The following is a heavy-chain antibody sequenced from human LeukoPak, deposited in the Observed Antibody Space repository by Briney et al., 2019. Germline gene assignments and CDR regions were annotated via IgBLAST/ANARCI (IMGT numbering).Heavy chain of an antibody. J-gene: IGHJ4*02. CDR3: ARDSGGSPTFDY. CDR1: GGSISNSF. Sequence: SETLSLTCTVSGGSISNSFWSWIRQPPGKGLEWIAYIYYTGNTKYNPSLKSRVTISVDTSKNQFSLRLTSVTAADTAVYYCARDSGGSPTFDYWGQGTLVTVSS. V-gene: IGHV4-59*01. D-gene: IGHD1-26*01. CDR2: IYYTGNT.